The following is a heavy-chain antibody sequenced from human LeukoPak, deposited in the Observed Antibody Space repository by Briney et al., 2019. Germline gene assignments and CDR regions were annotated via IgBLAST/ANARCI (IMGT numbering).Heavy chain of an antibody. CDR3: ARVAPDTAMVRGYYYMDV. CDR2: ISAYNGNT. Sequence: ASVKVSCKASGYTFTSYGISWVRQAPGQGLEWVGWISAYNGNTNYAQKLQGRVTMTTDTSTSTAYMEPRSLRSDDTAVYYCARVAPDTAMVRGYYYMDVWGKGTTVTVSS. V-gene: IGHV1-18*01. CDR1: GYTFTSYG. J-gene: IGHJ6*03. D-gene: IGHD5-18*01.